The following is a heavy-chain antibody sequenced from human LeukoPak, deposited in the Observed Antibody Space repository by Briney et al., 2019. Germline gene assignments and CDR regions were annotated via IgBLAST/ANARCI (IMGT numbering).Heavy chain of an antibody. CDR1: GYTLSSYT. J-gene: IGHJ4*02. V-gene: IGHV1-3*01. D-gene: IGHD2-15*01. CDR3: AREVAI. Sequence: ASVKVSCKASGYTLSSYTLHWVRQAPGQRPEWMGCIYAGNGNVKYSQNFQGRVTITRDTSASTAYMELSSLRSEDTAVYCCAREVAIWGQGTLVTSPQ. CDR2: IYAGNGNV.